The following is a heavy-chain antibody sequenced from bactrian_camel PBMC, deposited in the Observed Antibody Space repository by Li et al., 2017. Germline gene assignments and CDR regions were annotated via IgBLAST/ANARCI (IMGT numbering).Heavy chain of an antibody. Sequence: HVQLVESGGGSVKAGGSLTLSCSVSGDTVRSRYMAWFRQAPGQERELVSSISSDGATTYADSVKGRFAVSRDTAESTVYLQMSSLKAEDTAVYYCATDLVKRPDLGVWGQGTQVTVS. CDR3: ATDLVKRPDLGV. V-gene: IGHV3S53*01. J-gene: IGHJ4*01. CDR1: GDTVRSRY. CDR2: ISSDGAT. D-gene: IGHD3*01.